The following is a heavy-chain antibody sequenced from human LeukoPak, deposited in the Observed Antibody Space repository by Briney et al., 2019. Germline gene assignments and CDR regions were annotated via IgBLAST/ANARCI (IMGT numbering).Heavy chain of an antibody. V-gene: IGHV4-34*01. Sequence: SETLSLTCAVYGGSFSGYYWSWIRQPPGKGLEWIGEINHSGSTNYNPSLKSRVTISVDTSKNQFSLKLSSVTAADTAVYYCARAESSGWSSSGYYYYYMDVWGKGTTVTISS. J-gene: IGHJ6*03. CDR3: ARAESSGWSSSGYYYYYMDV. D-gene: IGHD6-19*01. CDR1: GGSFSGYY. CDR2: INHSGST.